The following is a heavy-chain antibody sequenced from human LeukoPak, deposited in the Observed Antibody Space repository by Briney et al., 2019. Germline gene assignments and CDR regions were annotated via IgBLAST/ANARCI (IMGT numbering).Heavy chain of an antibody. CDR2: ISGYNGNT. Sequence: ASVKVSCKASGYIFTNFGISWVRQARGQGLEWMGWISGYNGNTKYVQKFQGRVTMTTDTSTSTAYMELRSLRSDDTAVYYCARSGIRGVIIYNAFDIWGQGTMVTVSS. CDR3: ARSGIRGVIIYNAFDI. D-gene: IGHD3-10*01. V-gene: IGHV1-18*01. J-gene: IGHJ3*02. CDR1: GYIFTNFG.